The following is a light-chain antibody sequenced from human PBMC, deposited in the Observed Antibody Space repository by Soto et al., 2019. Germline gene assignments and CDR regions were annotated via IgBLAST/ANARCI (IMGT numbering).Light chain of an antibody. J-gene: IGKJ3*01. Sequence: DIQMTQSPSPLSASVGDRVTITCQASQDISNKLNWYQQKPGKAPKLLIQDASNLEPGVPSRFSGSGSGTDFTFTISSLQREDFATYFCQQSLTSLGTFGPGTKVDIK. V-gene: IGKV1-33*01. CDR1: QDISNK. CDR3: QQSLTSLGT. CDR2: DAS.